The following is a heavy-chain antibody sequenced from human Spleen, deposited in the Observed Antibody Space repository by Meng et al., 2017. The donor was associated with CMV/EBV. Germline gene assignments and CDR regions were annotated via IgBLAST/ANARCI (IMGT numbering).Heavy chain of an antibody. V-gene: IGHV4-61*01. D-gene: IGHD3-3*01. CDR1: GGSISSANYY. CDR2: VYYSGST. CDR3: ATTKITTLGVVTFETASYNWFDP. Sequence: SETLSLTCTVSGGSISSANYYWSWIRQPPGKGLEWIGYVYYSGSTNYNPSLKSRVTISVDTSKDQFSLKLRSVTAADTAVYYCATTKITTLGVVTFETASYNWFDPWGQGTLVTVSS. J-gene: IGHJ5*02.